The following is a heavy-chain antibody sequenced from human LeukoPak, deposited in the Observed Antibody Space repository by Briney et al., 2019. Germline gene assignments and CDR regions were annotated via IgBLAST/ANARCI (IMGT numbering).Heavy chain of an antibody. CDR3: ATSLGPLAEY. Sequence: GGSLRLSCAASGFAFSSNWMHWVRQTPGKGLVWVSRINSGGSGTSYADSVEGRFTISRDNAKNTLYLQMNSLKGEDTAVYYCATSLGPLAEYWGRGTLVTVSS. CDR2: INSGGSGT. J-gene: IGHJ4*02. D-gene: IGHD7-27*01. CDR1: GFAFSSNW. V-gene: IGHV3-74*01.